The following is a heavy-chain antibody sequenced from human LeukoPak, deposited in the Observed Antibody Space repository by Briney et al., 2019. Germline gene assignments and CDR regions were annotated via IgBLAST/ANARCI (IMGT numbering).Heavy chain of an antibody. V-gene: IGHV3-30*04. CDR2: ISYDGSNK. CDR1: GFTFSSYA. J-gene: IGHJ4*02. Sequence: GGSLRLSCAASGFTFSSYAMHWVRPAPGKGLEWVAVISYDGSNKYYAASVKGRFTISRDNSKNTLYLQMNSLRAEDTAVYYCARSSEWELLQLWGQGTLVTVSS. D-gene: IGHD1-26*01. CDR3: ARSSEWELLQL.